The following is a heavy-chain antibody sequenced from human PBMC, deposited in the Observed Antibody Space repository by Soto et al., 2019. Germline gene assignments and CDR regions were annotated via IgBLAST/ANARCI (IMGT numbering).Heavy chain of an antibody. CDR3: AKDLLQADAFDI. CDR2: ISYDGSNK. CDR1: GFTFSSYV. J-gene: IGHJ3*02. Sequence: GGSLRLSCAVSGFTFSSYVMHWVRQAPGKGLEWVAVISYDGSNKYYADSVKGRFTISRDNSKNTLYLQMNSLRAEDTAVYYCAKDLLQADAFDIWGQGTMVTVSS. V-gene: IGHV3-30*18. D-gene: IGHD2-21*01.